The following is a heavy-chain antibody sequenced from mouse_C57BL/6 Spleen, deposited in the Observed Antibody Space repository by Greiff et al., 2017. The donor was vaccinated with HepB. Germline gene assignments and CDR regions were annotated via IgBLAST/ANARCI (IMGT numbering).Heavy chain of an antibody. CDR3: ARRAPKGSDWYFDV. Sequence: EVKLMESGGGLVKPGGSLKLSCAASGFTFSDYGMHWVRQAPEKGLEWVAYISSGSSTIYYADTVKGRFTISRDNAKNTLFLQMTSLRSEDTAMYYCARRAPKGSDWYFDVWGTGTTVTVSS. J-gene: IGHJ1*03. CDR2: ISSGSSTI. V-gene: IGHV5-17*01. D-gene: IGHD1-1*01. CDR1: GFTFSDYG.